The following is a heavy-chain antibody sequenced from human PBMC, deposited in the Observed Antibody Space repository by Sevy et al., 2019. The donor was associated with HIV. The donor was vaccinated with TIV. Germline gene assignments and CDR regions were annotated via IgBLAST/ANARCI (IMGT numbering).Heavy chain of an antibody. CDR1: GFTVSSIN. D-gene: IGHD4-17*01. CDR3: ARDRGDYLTPFFDY. V-gene: IGHV3-53*01. Sequence: GGSLRLSCAASGFTVSSINMNWVRQAPGKGLEWVSLLYRAGFTYYRDSVKGRFTISRDDSKNTVYLQMNSLRAEDTAVYYCARDRGDYLTPFFDYWGQGTLVTVSS. J-gene: IGHJ4*02. CDR2: LYRAGFT.